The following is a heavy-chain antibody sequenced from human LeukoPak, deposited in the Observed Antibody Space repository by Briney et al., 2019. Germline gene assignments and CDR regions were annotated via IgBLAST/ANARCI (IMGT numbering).Heavy chain of an antibody. CDR3: ARVYDYVWGSSSDYYYGMDV. V-gene: IGHV1-2*02. CDR1: GYTFTGYY. CDR2: INPNSGST. Sequence: ASVKVSCKASGYTFTGYYMHWVRQAPGQGLEWMGWINPNSGSTNYAQKFQGRVTMTRDTSISTAYMELSRLRSDDTAVYYCARVYDYVWGSSSDYYYGMDVWGQGTTVTVSS. J-gene: IGHJ6*02. D-gene: IGHD3-16*01.